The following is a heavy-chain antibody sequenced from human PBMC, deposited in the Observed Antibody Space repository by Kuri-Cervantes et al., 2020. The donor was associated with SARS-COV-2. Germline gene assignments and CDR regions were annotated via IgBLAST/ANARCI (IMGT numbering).Heavy chain of an antibody. CDR2: IDSSSYYI. Sequence: GESLKISCAASGYTFSGYSMNWIRQAPGKGLEWVASIDSSSYYIYHADSVKGRLTISRDNATTSLYLQMNSLKLEATAVYYCAREEGGELGEAFDYWGQGALVTVSS. V-gene: IGHV3-21*01. D-gene: IGHD7-27*01. J-gene: IGHJ4*02. CDR3: AREEGGELGEAFDY. CDR1: GYTFSGYS.